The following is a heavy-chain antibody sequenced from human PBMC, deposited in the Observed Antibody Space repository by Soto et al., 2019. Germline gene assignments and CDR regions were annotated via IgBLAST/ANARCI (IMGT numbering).Heavy chain of an antibody. V-gene: IGHV3-23*01. CDR2: VSAGGDMT. D-gene: IGHD3-10*01. CDR1: GVTFSSYA. Sequence: PGGSLRLSCAASGVTFSSYAMSWVRQAPGKGLEWVSSVSAGGDMTYYSDSVKGRFTISRDNSNNALFLQMNSLRAEDTALYYCARGDRGGSGSPASYYYSGLDVWGQGTTLTVSS. CDR3: ARGDRGGSGSPASYYYSGLDV. J-gene: IGHJ6*02.